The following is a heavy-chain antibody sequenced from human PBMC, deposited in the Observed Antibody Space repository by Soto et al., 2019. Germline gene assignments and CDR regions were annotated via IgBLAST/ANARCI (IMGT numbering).Heavy chain of an antibody. V-gene: IGHV3-7*01. CDR3: ARDGLWFGELF. D-gene: IGHD3-10*01. Sequence: VSLYHSVPASELVSSYACGRSVRRAPGKGLEWVANIKQDESEKYYVDSVKGRFTISRDNAKNSLYLQMNSLRAEDTAVYYCARDGLWFGELFWGQGTLVTVA. J-gene: IGHJ4*02. CDR1: ELVSSYAC. CDR2: IKQDESEK.